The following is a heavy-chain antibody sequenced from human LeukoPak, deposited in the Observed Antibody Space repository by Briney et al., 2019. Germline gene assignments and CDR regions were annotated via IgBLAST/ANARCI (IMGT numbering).Heavy chain of an antibody. J-gene: IGHJ5*02. V-gene: IGHV3-23*01. CDR2: ISGSGGST. CDR1: GFTFSIYA. CDR3: AKGGAAAGVNWFDP. Sequence: PGGSLKLSCAASGFTFSIYAMSWVRQAPGKGLEWVSTISGSGGSTYYADSVKGRFTISRDNSKNTLYLQMNSLRAEDTAVYYCAKGGAAAGVNWFDPWGQGTLVTVSS. D-gene: IGHD6-13*01.